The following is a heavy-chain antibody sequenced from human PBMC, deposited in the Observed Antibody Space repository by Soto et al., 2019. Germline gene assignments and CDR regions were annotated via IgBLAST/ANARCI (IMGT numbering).Heavy chain of an antibody. Sequence: QVQLQQWGAGLLKPSETLSLTCAVYGGSFSGYYWGWIRQPPGKGLEWIGEINHSGSTNYNPSLKSRVTISVDTSKNQFSLKLSSVTAADTAVYYFARGYDCSGGSCYPGYYYYYMDVWGKGTTVTVSS. V-gene: IGHV4-34*01. CDR2: INHSGST. J-gene: IGHJ6*03. CDR1: GGSFSGYY. D-gene: IGHD2-15*01. CDR3: ARGYDCSGGSCYPGYYYYYMDV.